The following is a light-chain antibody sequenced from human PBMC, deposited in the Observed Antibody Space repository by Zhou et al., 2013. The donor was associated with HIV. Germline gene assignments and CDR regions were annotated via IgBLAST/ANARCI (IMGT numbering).Light chain of an antibody. CDR1: QSLLHSSGYNF. V-gene: IGKV2-28*01. J-gene: IGKJ1*01. Sequence: DIVMTQSPLSLPVTLGQPASISCRSSQSLLHSSGYNFLDWYLQKPGQSPQLLIYLGSNRASGVPDRFSGRGSGTDFTLKISRVEAEDVGVYYCMQALQTPTFGQGTKVEIK. CDR2: LGS. CDR3: MQALQTPT.